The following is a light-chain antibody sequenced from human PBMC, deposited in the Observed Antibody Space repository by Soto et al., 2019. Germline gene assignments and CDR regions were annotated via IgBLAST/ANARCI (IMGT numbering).Light chain of an antibody. CDR1: QGISNW. CDR2: DAS. Sequence: DIQMTQSPASVSSSVGCRVTSTCRASQGISNWLAWYQQKPGKAPKLLIYDASNLEAGVPSRFRGSGSGTDFTFTISRLQPEDIATYYCQQYENLPTFGQGTRLEIK. V-gene: IGKV1-33*01. J-gene: IGKJ5*01. CDR3: QQYENLPT.